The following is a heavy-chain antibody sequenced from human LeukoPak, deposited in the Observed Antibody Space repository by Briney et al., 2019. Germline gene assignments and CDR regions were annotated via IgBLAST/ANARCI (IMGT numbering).Heavy chain of an antibody. Sequence: GGSLRLSCAASGFTFSSYAMHWVRQAPGKGLEWVAVISYDGSNKYYADSVKGRFTISRDNSKNTLYLQMNSLRAEDTAVYYCARDEVSVGPLWQQLVDDYYGMDVWGQGTTVTVSS. V-gene: IGHV3-30-3*01. CDR3: ARDEVSVGPLWQQLVDDYYGMDV. J-gene: IGHJ6*02. CDR2: ISYDGSNK. D-gene: IGHD6-13*01. CDR1: GFTFSSYA.